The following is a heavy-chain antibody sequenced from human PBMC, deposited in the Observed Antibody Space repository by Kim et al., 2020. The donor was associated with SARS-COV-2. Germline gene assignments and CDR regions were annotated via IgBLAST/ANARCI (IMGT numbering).Heavy chain of an antibody. D-gene: IGHD2-15*01. CDR3: TTAGSPRYCSGGSCYPSLRYYGVDV. J-gene: IGHJ6*02. V-gene: IGHV3-15*01. CDR1: GFTFSNAW. Sequence: GGSLRLSCAASGFTFSNAWMSWVRQAPGKGLEWVGRIKSKTDGGTTDYAAPVKGRFTISRDDSKNTLYLQMNSLKTEDTAVYYCTTAGSPRYCSGGSCYPSLRYYGVDVWGQGTTVTVSS. CDR2: IKSKTDGGTT.